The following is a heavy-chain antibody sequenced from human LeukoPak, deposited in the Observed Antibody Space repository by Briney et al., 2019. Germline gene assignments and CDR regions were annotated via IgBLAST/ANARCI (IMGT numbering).Heavy chain of an antibody. D-gene: IGHD3-3*01. CDR2: ISSSGSTI. Sequence: GGSLRLFCAASGFTFSDYYMSWIRQAPGKGLEWVSYISSSGSTIYYADSVKGRFTISRDNAKNSLYLQMNSLRAEDTAVYYCAAPYYDFWSGYSSYGMDVWGQGTTVTVSS. V-gene: IGHV3-11*01. CDR3: AAPYYDFWSGYSSYGMDV. CDR1: GFTFSDYY. J-gene: IGHJ6*02.